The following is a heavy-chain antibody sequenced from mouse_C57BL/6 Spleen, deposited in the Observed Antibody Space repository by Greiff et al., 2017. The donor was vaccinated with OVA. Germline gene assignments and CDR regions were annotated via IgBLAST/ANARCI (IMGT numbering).Heavy chain of an antibody. V-gene: IGHV14-4*01. Sequence: VQLQQSGAELVRPGASVKLSCTASGFNIKDDYMHWVKQRPEQGLEWIGWLDPENGDTEYASKFQGKATITADTSSNTAYLQLSSLTSEDTAVYYCTTGGYDGEYYFDYWGQGTTLTVSS. J-gene: IGHJ2*01. CDR2: LDPENGDT. CDR1: GFNIKDDY. CDR3: TTGGYDGEYYFDY. D-gene: IGHD2-2*01.